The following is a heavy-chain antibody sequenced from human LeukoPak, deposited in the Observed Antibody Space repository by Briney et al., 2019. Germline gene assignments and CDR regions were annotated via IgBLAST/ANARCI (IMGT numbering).Heavy chain of an antibody. Sequence: ASVKVSCKASGYTFDIYGIAWVRQAPGQGLEWMGWIATYNGKTDYAQNLQGRVTMTTDLSTGTAYMELRSLRSDDTAVYYCARVYNSYYYYMDVWGKRTPVTVSS. CDR3: ARVYNSYYYYMDV. J-gene: IGHJ6*03. CDR1: GYTFDIYG. CDR2: IATYNGKT. D-gene: IGHD1-14*01. V-gene: IGHV1-18*01.